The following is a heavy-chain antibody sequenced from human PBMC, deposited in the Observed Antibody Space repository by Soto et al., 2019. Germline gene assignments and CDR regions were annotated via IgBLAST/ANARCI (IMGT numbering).Heavy chain of an antibody. V-gene: IGHV3-23*01. J-gene: IGHJ6*02. CDR3: AKTRLYDFWSGYLDV. Sequence: EVQLLESGGGLVQPGGSLRLSCAASGFTFSSYAMSWVRQAPGKGLEWVSAISGSGGSTYYADSVKGRFTISRDNSKNTLYLQMNSLRAEDAAVYYCAKTRLYDFWSGYLDVWGQGTTVTVSS. CDR1: GFTFSSYA. D-gene: IGHD3-3*01. CDR2: ISGSGGST.